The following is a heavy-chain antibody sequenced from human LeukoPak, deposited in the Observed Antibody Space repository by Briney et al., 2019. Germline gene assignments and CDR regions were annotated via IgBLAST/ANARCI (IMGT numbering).Heavy chain of an antibody. CDR1: GGSTSRYY. Sequence: SETLSLTCTVSGGSTSRYYWSWIRQPPGKGLEYIGYIYYSGSTNYNPSLKSRVTMSVDTSKNHFSLKLSSVTAADTAVYYCAREKSDYGDYRFDYWGQGTLVTVSS. D-gene: IGHD4-17*01. CDR2: IYYSGST. J-gene: IGHJ4*02. V-gene: IGHV4-59*01. CDR3: AREKSDYGDYRFDY.